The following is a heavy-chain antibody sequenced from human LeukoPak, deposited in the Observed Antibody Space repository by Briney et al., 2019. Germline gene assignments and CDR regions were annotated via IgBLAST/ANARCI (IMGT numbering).Heavy chain of an antibody. Sequence: GGSLRLSCAASGFTFSSYSMNWVRQAPGKGLEWLSYISSSGSTTYYADSVKGRFTISRDNAKNSLYLQMNSLRAEDTAVYYCARSYCSSTTCRQNWFDPWGQGTLVTVSS. CDR2: ISSSGSTT. V-gene: IGHV3-48*01. D-gene: IGHD2-2*01. J-gene: IGHJ5*02. CDR3: ARSYCSSTTCRQNWFDP. CDR1: GFTFSSYS.